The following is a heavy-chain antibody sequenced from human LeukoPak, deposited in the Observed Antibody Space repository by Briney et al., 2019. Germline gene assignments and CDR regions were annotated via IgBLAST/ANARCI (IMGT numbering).Heavy chain of an antibody. D-gene: IGHD5-18*01. J-gene: IGHJ5*02. V-gene: IGHV1-69*05. Sequence: GASVKVSCKASGGTFSSYAISWVRQAPGQGLEWMGGIIPIFGTANYAQKFQGRVTITTDESTSTAYMELSSLRSEDTAVYYCAREETAMGRFDPWGQGTLVTVSS. CDR1: GGTFSSYA. CDR2: IIPIFGTA. CDR3: AREETAMGRFDP.